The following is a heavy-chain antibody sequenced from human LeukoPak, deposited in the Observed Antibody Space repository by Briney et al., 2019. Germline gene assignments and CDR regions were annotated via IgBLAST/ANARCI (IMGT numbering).Heavy chain of an antibody. V-gene: IGHV3-74*01. CDR3: ARDGSLPDY. Sequence: TGGSLRLSCAASGFTFSSYWMHWVRQVPGKGLVWVSRINSDGTTSYADSVKGRFTISRNNAKNTLYLQMNNLRVEDTAVYYCARDGSLPDYWGQGTLVTVSS. CDR1: GFTFSSYW. CDR2: INSDGTT. J-gene: IGHJ4*02.